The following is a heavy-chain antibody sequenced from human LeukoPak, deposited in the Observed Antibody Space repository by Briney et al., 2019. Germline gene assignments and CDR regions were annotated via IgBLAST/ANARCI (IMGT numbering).Heavy chain of an antibody. D-gene: IGHD4-17*01. J-gene: IGHJ5*02. V-gene: IGHV4-61*08. CDR2: IYYSGSP. CDR1: GGSISSGGYY. CDR3: AREEGDDYGDYGSWFDP. Sequence: SETLSLTCAVSGGSISSGGYYWSWIRQPPGKGLEWIGYIYYSGSPNYNPSLKSRVTISVDTSKNQFSLKLSSVTAADTAVYYCAREEGDDYGDYGSWFDPWGQGTLVTVSS.